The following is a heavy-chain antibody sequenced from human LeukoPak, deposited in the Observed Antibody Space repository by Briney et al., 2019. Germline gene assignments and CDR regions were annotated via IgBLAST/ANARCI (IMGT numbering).Heavy chain of an antibody. V-gene: IGHV3-23*01. J-gene: IGHJ5*02. CDR3: TKGRGSPNCFDP. D-gene: IGHD1-26*01. Sequence: GGSLRLSCAASGFTFSTFAMYWVRQAPGKGLEWVSAISVSGASTYYADSVKGRFTISRDNSKNTLYLQMNSLRAEDTAVYYSTKGRGSPNCFDPWGQGTLVTVSS. CDR2: ISVSGAST. CDR1: GFTFSTFA.